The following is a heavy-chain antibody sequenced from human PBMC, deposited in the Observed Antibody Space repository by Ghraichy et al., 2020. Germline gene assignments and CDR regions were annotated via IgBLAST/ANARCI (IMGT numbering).Heavy chain of an antibody. Sequence: GSLRLSCAVYGGSFSGYYWSWIRQPPGKGLEWIGEINHSGSTNYNPSLKSRVTISVDTSKNQFSLKLSSVTAADTAVYYCARGVGIVVVTGAGFDYWGQGTLVTVSS. CDR2: INHSGST. D-gene: IGHD2-21*02. CDR3: ARGVGIVVVTGAGFDY. CDR1: GGSFSGYY. J-gene: IGHJ4*02. V-gene: IGHV4-34*01.